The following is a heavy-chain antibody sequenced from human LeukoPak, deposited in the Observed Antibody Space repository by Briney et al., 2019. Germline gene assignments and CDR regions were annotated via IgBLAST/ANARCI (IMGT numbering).Heavy chain of an antibody. Sequence: PGGSLRLSCAASAFPFSSYGMHWVRQAPGKGLEGVAVISYDGSNKYYADSVKGRFTISRDNSKNTLYLQMNSLRPEDTAVYYCATQDGFDNSGYYDYWGQGTLVTVSS. J-gene: IGHJ4*02. D-gene: IGHD3-22*01. CDR1: AFPFSSYG. CDR2: ISYDGSNK. V-gene: IGHV3-30*03. CDR3: ATQDGFDNSGYYDY.